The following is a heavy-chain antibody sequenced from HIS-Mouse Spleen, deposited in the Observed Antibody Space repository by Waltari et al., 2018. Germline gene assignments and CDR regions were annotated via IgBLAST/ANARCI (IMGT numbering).Heavy chain of an antibody. CDR2: IYYSGST. J-gene: IGHJ2*01. V-gene: IGHV4-39*07. CDR1: GGPISSSSYY. Sequence: QLQLQESGPGLVKPSETLSLTCTVSGGPISSSSYYWVRLRQPPGKGLEWIGSIYYSGSTYYNPPLKSRVTISVDTSKNQFSLKLSSVTAADTAVYYCAREIPYSSSWYDWYFDLWGRGTLVTVSS. D-gene: IGHD6-13*01. CDR3: AREIPYSSSWYDWYFDL.